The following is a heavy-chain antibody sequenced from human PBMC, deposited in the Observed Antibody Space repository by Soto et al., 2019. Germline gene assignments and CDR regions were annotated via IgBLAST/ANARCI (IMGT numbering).Heavy chain of an antibody. CDR3: AREAYGYGGGHSYYGMDV. J-gene: IGHJ6*02. CDR1: GGSFSDSA. D-gene: IGHD5-12*01. CDR2: IIPIFGSP. V-gene: IGHV1-69*01. Sequence: QVQLVQSGPEVRKPGSSVKVSCKASGGSFSDSALSWVRQAPGQGLEWMGGIIPIFGSPDYAQKFLGRVTVTADESTSTAYMELSSLRTEDTAIYYCAREAYGYGGGHSYYGMDVWGQGTTVTVSS.